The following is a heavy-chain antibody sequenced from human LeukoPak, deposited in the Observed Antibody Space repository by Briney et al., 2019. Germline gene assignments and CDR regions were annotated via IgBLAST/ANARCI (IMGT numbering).Heavy chain of an antibody. V-gene: IGHV4-59*01. CDR3: ARELYYYDSSGYYDY. J-gene: IGHJ4*02. D-gene: IGHD3-22*01. Sequence: SSETLSLTCTVPGGSISSYYWSWIRQPPGKGLEWIGYIYYSGSTNYNPSLKSRVTISVDTSKNQFSLKLSSVTAADTAVYYCARELYYYDSSGYYDYWGQGTLVTVSS. CDR1: GGSISSYY. CDR2: IYYSGST.